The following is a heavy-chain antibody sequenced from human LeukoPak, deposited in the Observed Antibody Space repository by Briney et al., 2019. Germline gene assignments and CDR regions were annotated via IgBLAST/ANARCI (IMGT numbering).Heavy chain of an antibody. CDR1: GGSISSYY. Sequence: SETLSLTCTVSGGSISSYYWSWIRQPPGKGLEWIGYIYYSGSTNYNPSLKSRVTISVDTSKNQFSLKLSSVTAADTAVYYCATKSGAAHESYYYYYMDVWGKGTTVTVS. CDR3: ATKSGAAHESYYYYYMDV. V-gene: IGHV4-59*01. CDR2: IYYSGST. D-gene: IGHD2-15*01. J-gene: IGHJ6*03.